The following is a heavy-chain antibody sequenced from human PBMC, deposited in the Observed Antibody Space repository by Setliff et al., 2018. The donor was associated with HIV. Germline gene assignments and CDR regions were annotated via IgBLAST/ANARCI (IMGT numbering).Heavy chain of an antibody. CDR1: GFTFKTDA. CDR3: ARKPRDGYYIDY. J-gene: IGHJ4*02. V-gene: IGHV3-30*02. D-gene: IGHD3-10*01. Sequence: GGSLRLSCAASGFTFKTDAMHWVRQAPGKGLEWVAFIWYDGSNENYAGSVKGRFTISRDNSKKTLYLQMNSLRAEDTAVYYCARKPRDGYYIDYWGQGTLVTVSS. CDR2: IWYDGSNE.